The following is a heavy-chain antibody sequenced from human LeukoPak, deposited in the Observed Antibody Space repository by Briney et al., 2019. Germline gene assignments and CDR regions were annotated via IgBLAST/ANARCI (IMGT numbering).Heavy chain of an antibody. CDR3: ARSPRIAAAGTRFDY. V-gene: IGHV4-59*01. Sequence: SETLSLTCSVSGGSISRYYWSWIRQPPGGGLEWIAYISNNGVTDYNPSLKSRVIISMDTSKNQFSLKLSSVTAADTAVYYCARSPRIAAAGTRFDYWGQGTLVTVSS. CDR2: ISNNGVT. D-gene: IGHD6-13*01. CDR1: GGSISRYY. J-gene: IGHJ4*02.